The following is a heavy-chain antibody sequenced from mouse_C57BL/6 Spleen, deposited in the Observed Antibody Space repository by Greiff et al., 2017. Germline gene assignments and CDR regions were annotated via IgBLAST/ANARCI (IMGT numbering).Heavy chain of an antibody. D-gene: IGHD3-2*02. CDR1: GYTFTSYW. Sequence: VQLQQPGAELVKPGASVKMSCKASGYTFTSYWITWVKQRPGQGLEWIGDIYPGSGSTNYNEKFKSKATLTVDTSSSTAYMQLSSLTSEDSAVYYCAREEGTAQASFDYWGQGTTLTVSS. J-gene: IGHJ2*01. CDR3: AREEGTAQASFDY. V-gene: IGHV1-55*01. CDR2: IYPGSGST.